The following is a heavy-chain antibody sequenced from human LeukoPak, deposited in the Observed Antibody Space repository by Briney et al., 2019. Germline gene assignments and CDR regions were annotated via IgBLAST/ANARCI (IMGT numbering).Heavy chain of an antibody. CDR3: VRHNHMDV. CDR1: GYTFTSYT. J-gene: IGHJ6*02. Sequence: ASVKVSCKASGYTFTSYTMHWVRQAPGERLEWMGWINAGNGNTKYSQKFQGRVTMTRDTSTSTVYMELSSLRSEDTAVYYCVRHNHMDVWGQGTTVTVSS. V-gene: IGHV1-3*01. CDR2: INAGNGNT.